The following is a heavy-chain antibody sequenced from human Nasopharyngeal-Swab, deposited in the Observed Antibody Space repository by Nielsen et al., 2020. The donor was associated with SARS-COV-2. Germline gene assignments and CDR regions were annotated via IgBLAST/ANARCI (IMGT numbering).Heavy chain of an antibody. J-gene: IGHJ4*02. Sequence: ASVKVSCKASGYSFTSYYMHWVRRAPGQGLEWMGIINPSGGGTSNAQKFQGRVTVTRDTSTSTVYMELSSLRSEDTAVYYCARDVGGDSSGYSVAYRGEPLDYWGQGTLVTVSS. V-gene: IGHV1-46*01. D-gene: IGHD3-22*01. CDR3: ARDVGGDSSGYSVAYRGEPLDY. CDR2: INPSGGGT. CDR1: GYSFTSYY.